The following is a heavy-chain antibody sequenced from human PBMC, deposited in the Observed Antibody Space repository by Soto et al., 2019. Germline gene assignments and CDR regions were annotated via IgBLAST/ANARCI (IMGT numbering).Heavy chain of an antibody. V-gene: IGHV1-18*01. CDR1: GYTFTSYG. D-gene: IGHD3-22*01. J-gene: IGHJ4*02. Sequence: QVQLVQSGAEVKKPGASVKVSCKASGYTFTSYGISWVRQAPGQGLEWMGWISAYNGNTNYAQKLQGRVTMTTDTSTSKAYMELRSLRADDTAVYYCARVAASVSSGYYPLYHFDYWGQGTLVPVSS. CDR2: ISAYNGNT. CDR3: ARVAASVSSGYYPLYHFDY.